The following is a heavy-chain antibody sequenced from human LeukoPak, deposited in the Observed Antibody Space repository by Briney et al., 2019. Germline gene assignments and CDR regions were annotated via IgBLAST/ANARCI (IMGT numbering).Heavy chain of an antibody. CDR2: INHSGST. D-gene: IGHD5-12*01. V-gene: IGHV4-34*01. J-gene: IGHJ6*03. CDR3: AKGSGYEAQYYYYYMDV. Sequence: SETLSLTCAVYGGSFSGYYWSWIRQPPGKGLEWIGEINHSGSTNYNPSLKSRVTTSVDTSKNQFSLKLSSVTAADTAVYYCAKGSGYEAQYYYYYMDVWGKGTTVTISS. CDR1: GGSFSGYY.